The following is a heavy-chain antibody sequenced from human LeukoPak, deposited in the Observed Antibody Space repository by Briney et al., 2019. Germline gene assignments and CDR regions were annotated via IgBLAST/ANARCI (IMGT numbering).Heavy chain of an antibody. V-gene: IGHV1-69*05. CDR3: AVGFYTAVAGTWGFDY. Sequence: ASVKVSCKASGGTFSSYAISWVRQAPGQGLEWMGGIIPIFGTANYAQKFQGRVMITTDESTSTAYMELSSLRSEDTAVYYCAVGFYTAVAGTWGFDYWGQGTLVTVSS. D-gene: IGHD6-19*01. J-gene: IGHJ4*02. CDR2: IIPIFGTA. CDR1: GGTFSSYA.